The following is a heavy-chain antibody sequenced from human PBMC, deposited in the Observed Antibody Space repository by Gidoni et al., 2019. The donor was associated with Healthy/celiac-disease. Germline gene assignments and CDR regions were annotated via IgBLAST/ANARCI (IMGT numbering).Heavy chain of an antibody. CDR2: IRSKAYGGTT. J-gene: IGHJ5*02. CDR1: GFTFGDYA. CDR3: TRDSDYGDYAVWFDP. V-gene: IGHV3-49*04. D-gene: IGHD4-17*01. Sequence: EVQLVESGGGLVQPGRSLRLSCTASGFTFGDYAMRWVRQAPGKGLEWVGFIRSKAYGGTTEYAASVKGRFTISRDDSKSIAYLQMNSLKTEDTAVYYCTRDSDYGDYAVWFDPWGQGTLVTVSS.